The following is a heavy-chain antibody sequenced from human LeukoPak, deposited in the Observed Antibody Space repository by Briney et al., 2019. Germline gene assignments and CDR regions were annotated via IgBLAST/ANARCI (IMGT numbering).Heavy chain of an antibody. Sequence: ASVKVSCKASGYTFTGHYMHWVRQAPGKGLEWMGSFDPEDGETIYAQKFQGRVTMTEDTSTDTAYMELSSLRSEDTAVYYCATVYKDWNWDATFDYWGQGTLVTVSS. CDR1: GYTFTGHY. CDR2: FDPEDGET. J-gene: IGHJ4*02. V-gene: IGHV1-24*01. D-gene: IGHD1-7*01. CDR3: ATVYKDWNWDATFDY.